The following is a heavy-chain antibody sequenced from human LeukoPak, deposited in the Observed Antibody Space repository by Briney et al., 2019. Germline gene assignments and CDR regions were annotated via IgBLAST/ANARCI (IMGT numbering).Heavy chain of an antibody. CDR1: GGSISSSSYY. Sequence: SETLSLTCTVSGGSISSSSYYWGWIRQPPGTGLEWIGSIYYSGSTYYNPSLKSRVTISVDTSKNQFSLKLSSVTAADTAVYYCARLEKLAVDYWGQGTLVTVSS. J-gene: IGHJ4*02. CDR3: ARLEKLAVDY. CDR2: IYYSGST. V-gene: IGHV4-39*01. D-gene: IGHD6-13*01.